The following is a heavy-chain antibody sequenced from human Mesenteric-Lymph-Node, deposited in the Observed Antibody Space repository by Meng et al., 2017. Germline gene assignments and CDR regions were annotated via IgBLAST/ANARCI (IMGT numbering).Heavy chain of an antibody. D-gene: IGHD5-18*01. Sequence: VQLQASGPGLVKPSKTLSLTCTVSGGSISSGGYYWSWIRQHPGKGLEWIGYIYYSGSTYYNPSLKSRVTISVDTSKNQFSLKLSSVTAADTAVYYCASRGYSYEVDYWGQGTLVTVSS. J-gene: IGHJ4*02. CDR1: GGSISSGGYY. CDR3: ASRGYSYEVDY. CDR2: IYYSGST. V-gene: IGHV4-31*03.